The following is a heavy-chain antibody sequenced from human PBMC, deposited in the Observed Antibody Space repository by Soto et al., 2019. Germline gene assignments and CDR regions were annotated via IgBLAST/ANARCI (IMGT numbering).Heavy chain of an antibody. CDR2: MNPNSGNT. Sequence: ASVKVSCKASGYTFTSYDINWVRQATGQGLEWMGWMNPNSGNTGYAQKFQGRVTMTRNTSISTAYMELSSLRSEDTAVYYCARGWWELLRYYYYGMDVWGQGTTVTVSS. J-gene: IGHJ6*02. D-gene: IGHD1-26*01. CDR1: GYTFTSYD. V-gene: IGHV1-8*01. CDR3: ARGWWELLRYYYYGMDV.